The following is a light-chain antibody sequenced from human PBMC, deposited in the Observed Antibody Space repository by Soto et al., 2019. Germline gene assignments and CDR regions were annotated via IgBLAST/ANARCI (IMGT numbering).Light chain of an antibody. CDR2: NNN. V-gene: IGLV1-44*01. J-gene: IGLJ2*01. CDR3: AAWDDSLNGVV. CDR1: SSNIGGNT. Sequence: QSVLTQPPSASGTPGQRVTISCSGSSSNIGGNTVNWYQKLPGTAPKLLIHNNNQRPSGVPDRFSGSKSGTSASLAISGLQSEDEADYYCAAWDDSLNGVVFGGGTKLTVL.